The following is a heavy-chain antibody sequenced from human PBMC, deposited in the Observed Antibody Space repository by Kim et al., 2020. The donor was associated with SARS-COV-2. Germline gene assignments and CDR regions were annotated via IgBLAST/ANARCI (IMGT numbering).Heavy chain of an antibody. CDR1: GYTFTNYL. Sequence: ASVKVSCKASGYTFTNYLITWVRQAPGQGLEWMGWISAYNVDTNYAQNFQGRVTLTTDTSTSTAYMELRSLRCDDTAVYYCARLSNIVGTTKGSAFDIWGQGTMVTVSS. J-gene: IGHJ3*02. D-gene: IGHD1-26*01. CDR2: ISAYNVDT. V-gene: IGHV1-18*01. CDR3: ARLSNIVGTTKGSAFDI.